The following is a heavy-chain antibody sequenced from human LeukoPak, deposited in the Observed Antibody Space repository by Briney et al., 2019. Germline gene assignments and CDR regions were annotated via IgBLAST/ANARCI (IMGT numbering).Heavy chain of an antibody. J-gene: IGHJ3*02. CDR3: ARETRDGYNFDVFDI. D-gene: IGHD5-24*01. CDR2: ISAYNGNT. CDR1: GYTFTSYG. Sequence: ASVKVSCKASGYTFTSYGISWVRQAPGQGLEWMGWISAYNGNTNYAQKLQGRVTMTTDTSTSTAYMELSSLRSEDTAVYYCARETRDGYNFDVFDIWGQGTIVTV. V-gene: IGHV1-18*01.